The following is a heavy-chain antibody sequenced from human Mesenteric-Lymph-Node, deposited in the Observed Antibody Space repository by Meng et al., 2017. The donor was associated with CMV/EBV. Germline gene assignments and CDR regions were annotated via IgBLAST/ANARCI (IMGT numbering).Heavy chain of an antibody. CDR3: ARVSYDFWSGYYRGGDY. V-gene: IGHV3-21*01. D-gene: IGHD3-3*01. J-gene: IGHJ4*02. CDR1: GLTFSLYN. Sequence: GGSLRLSCGISGLTFSLYNMDWVRQAPGKGLEWVSCIRSSGIYMCCAEWMKGRFTISRDNAKNSLYLQMNSLRAEDTAVYYCARVSYDFWSGYYRGGDYWGQGTLVTVSS. CDR2: IRSSGIYM.